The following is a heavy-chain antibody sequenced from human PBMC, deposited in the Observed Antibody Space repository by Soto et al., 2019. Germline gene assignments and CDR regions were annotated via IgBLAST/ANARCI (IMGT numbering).Heavy chain of an antibody. CDR3: ARGFRYEVVTASYYYYGMDV. CDR2: ISYDGSNK. V-gene: IGHV3-30-3*01. J-gene: IGHJ6*02. CDR1: GFTFSSYA. D-gene: IGHD2-21*02. Sequence: ESGGGVVQPGRSLRLSCAASGFTFSSYAMHWVRQAPGKGLEWVAVISYDGSNKYYADSVKGRFTISRDNSKNTLYLQMNSLRAEDTAVYYCARGFRYEVVTASYYYYGMDVWGQGTTVTVSS.